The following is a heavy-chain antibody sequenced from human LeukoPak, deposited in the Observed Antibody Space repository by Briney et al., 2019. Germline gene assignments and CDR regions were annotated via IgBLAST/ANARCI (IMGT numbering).Heavy chain of an antibody. Sequence: PGGSLRLSCAASGFTFSYCWMSWVRQAPGKGLEWVACMNNDGSEEYYVDSVKGRFTISRDNARNSLFLQMNSLRAEDTAVYYCAALDTATTTAGYWGQGTLVTVSS. CDR2: MNNDGSEE. V-gene: IGHV3-7*01. CDR1: GFTFSYCW. CDR3: AALDTATTTAGY. D-gene: IGHD5-18*01. J-gene: IGHJ4*02.